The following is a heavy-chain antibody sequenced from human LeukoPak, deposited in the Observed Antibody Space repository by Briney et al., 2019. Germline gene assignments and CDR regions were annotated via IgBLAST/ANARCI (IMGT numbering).Heavy chain of an antibody. CDR3: ASLNWGNAFDI. V-gene: IGHV3-7*01. Sequence: GGSLRLSCAASGFTFSSYWMSWVRQAPGKGLEWVANIKQDGSEKYYVDSVKGRFTISRDNAKNSLYLQMNSLRAEDTAVYYCASLNWGNAFDIWGQGTMVTVSS. D-gene: IGHD7-27*01. J-gene: IGHJ3*02. CDR2: IKQDGSEK. CDR1: GFTFSSYW.